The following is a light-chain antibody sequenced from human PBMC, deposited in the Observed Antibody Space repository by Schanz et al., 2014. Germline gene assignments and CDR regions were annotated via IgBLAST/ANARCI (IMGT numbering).Light chain of an antibody. CDR1: QSVSSN. CDR2: DAS. Sequence: EIVMTQSPATLSVSPGEGATLSCRASQSVSSNLAWYQQKPGQAPRLLIYDASNRATGIPARFSGSGSGTDSTLAISRLEPEDCAIYYCQEYGGSRTFGQGTKVEIK. CDR3: QEYGGSRT. J-gene: IGKJ1*01. V-gene: IGKV3D-15*01.